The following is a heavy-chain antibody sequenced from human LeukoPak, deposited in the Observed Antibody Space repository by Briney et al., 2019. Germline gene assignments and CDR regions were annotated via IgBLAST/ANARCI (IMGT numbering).Heavy chain of an antibody. J-gene: IGHJ4*02. CDR2: IKQDGSEK. V-gene: IGHV3-7*05. CDR3: ASIRRTEEAFEY. D-gene: IGHD1-14*01. CDR1: GFTLSSYW. Sequence: PGGSLRLSGAASGFTLSSYWMSWVRQAPGKGLEWVANIKQDGSEKYYVDSVKGRFTISRDNAKNSVYLQMNSLRAEDTAVYYCASIRRTEEAFEYWGQGTLVTVSS.